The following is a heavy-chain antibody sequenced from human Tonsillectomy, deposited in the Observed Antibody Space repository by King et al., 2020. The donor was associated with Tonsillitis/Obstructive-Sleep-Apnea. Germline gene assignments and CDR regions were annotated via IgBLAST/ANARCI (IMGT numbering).Heavy chain of an antibody. CDR1: GGSFSGYY. Sequence: VQLQQWGAGLLKPSETLSLTCAVYGGSFSGYYWSWIRQPPGKGLEWIGEINHSGSTNYNPSLKSRVTISVDTSKNQFSLKLSSVTAADTAVYYCVLGDYGDYGDYWGQGTLVTVSS. V-gene: IGHV4-34*01. CDR2: INHSGST. J-gene: IGHJ4*02. D-gene: IGHD4-17*01. CDR3: VLGDYGDYGDY.